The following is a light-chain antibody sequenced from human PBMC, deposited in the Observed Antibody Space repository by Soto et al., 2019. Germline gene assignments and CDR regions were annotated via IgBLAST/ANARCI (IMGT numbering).Light chain of an antibody. CDR3: QTWGTGILYV. CDR1: SGHSSNA. V-gene: IGLV4-69*01. J-gene: IGLJ1*01. CDR2: VNSDGSH. Sequence: QLVLTQSPSASASLGASVKLTCTLSSGHSSNAIAWHQQQPEKGPRYLMKVNSDGSHSKGDGIPDRFSGSSSGAERYLTISSLQSEDEADYYCQTWGTGILYVFGPGTKLTVL.